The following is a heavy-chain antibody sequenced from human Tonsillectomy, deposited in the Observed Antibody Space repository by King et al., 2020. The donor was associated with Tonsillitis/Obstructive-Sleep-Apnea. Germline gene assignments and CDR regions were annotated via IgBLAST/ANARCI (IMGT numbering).Heavy chain of an antibody. CDR1: GFTFGDYA. V-gene: IGHV3-49*05. J-gene: IGHJ4*02. Sequence: VQLVESGGGLVKPGRSLRLSCTASGFTFGDYAMSWFRQAPGKGLEWVGFIRSKVYGGTTEYAASVKGRFTISRDDSKSIAYLQMNSLKTEDTAVYYCTRGSWDQCSGGSCSTDYWGQGTRVTVSS. CDR2: IRSKVYGGTT. CDR3: TRGSWDQCSGGSCSTDY. D-gene: IGHD2-15*01.